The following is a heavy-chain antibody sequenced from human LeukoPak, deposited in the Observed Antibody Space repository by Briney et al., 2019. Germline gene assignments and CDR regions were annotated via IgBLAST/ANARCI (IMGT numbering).Heavy chain of an antibody. J-gene: IGHJ4*02. CDR2: ISSSGSTI. CDR3: ARDGGTNYYDSSGLDY. Sequence: PGGSLRLSCAASGFTFSDYYMSWIRQAPGKGLEWVSYISSSGSTIYYADSVKGRFTISRDNAKNSLYLKMNSLRAEDTAVYYCARDGGTNYYDSSGLDYWGQGTLVTVSS. V-gene: IGHV3-11*01. CDR1: GFTFSDYY. D-gene: IGHD3-22*01.